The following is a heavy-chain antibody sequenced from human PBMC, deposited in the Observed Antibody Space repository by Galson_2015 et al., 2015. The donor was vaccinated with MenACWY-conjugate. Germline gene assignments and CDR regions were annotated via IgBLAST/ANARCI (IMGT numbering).Heavy chain of an antibody. D-gene: IGHD6-25*01. V-gene: IGHV3-21*06. CDR2: TTFSSSYI. Sequence: SLRLSCAASGFTFSSYTMNWVRQAPGKGLEWVSSTTFSSSYIYYAASVKGRFTISRDNAKNSLYLQMNSLRAEDTAVYYCARDETAADFDSWGQGTLVTVSS. CDR1: GFTFSSYT. CDR3: ARDETAADFDS. J-gene: IGHJ4*02.